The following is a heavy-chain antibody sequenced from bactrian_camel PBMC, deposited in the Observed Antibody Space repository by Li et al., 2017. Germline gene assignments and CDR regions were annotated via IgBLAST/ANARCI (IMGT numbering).Heavy chain of an antibody. V-gene: IGHV3S40*01. Sequence: VQLVESGGGLVQPGESLRLSCVGSGFDFSDFGLTWQRQAPGKGLEWVAGIDSDGQTTGYVESVKGRFTISHDNTKNTVYLQMNNLKPEDTAAYHCLTIEGGIPITTFPSCDHWGQGTQVTVS. J-gene: IGHJ4*01. CDR3: LTIEGGIPITTFPSCDH. D-gene: IGHD2*01. CDR1: GFDFSDFG. CDR2: IDSDGQTT.